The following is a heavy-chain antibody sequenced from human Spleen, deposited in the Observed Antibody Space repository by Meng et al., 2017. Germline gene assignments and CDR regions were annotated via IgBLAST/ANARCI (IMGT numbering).Heavy chain of an antibody. D-gene: IGHD3-3*01. V-gene: IGHV3-74*01. J-gene: IGHJ4*02. CDR1: GFIFSDYY. Sequence: GGSLRLSCAASGFIFSDYYMNWVRQSPGKGLEWISRIVSDGGITNYADSVKGRFTISRDNAKNTLYLQMNSLGADDTAVYYCARDLGWVLFDYWGQGALVTVSS. CDR2: IVSDGGIT. CDR3: ARDLGWVLFDY.